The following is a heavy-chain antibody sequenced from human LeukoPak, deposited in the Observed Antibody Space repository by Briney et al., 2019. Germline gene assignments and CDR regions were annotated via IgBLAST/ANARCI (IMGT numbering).Heavy chain of an antibody. CDR1: GYSFTSYN. Sequence: ASVKVSCKTSGYSFTSYNLHWVRQAPGQRLEWMGIIKPSGTDTNYAQKFQGRVIITTDTSTSTVYMELSSLKSEDTAVYYCARVRDGYNDAYDIWGQGTMVIVSS. J-gene: IGHJ3*02. D-gene: IGHD5-24*01. V-gene: IGHV1-46*01. CDR3: ARVRDGYNDAYDI. CDR2: IKPSGTDT.